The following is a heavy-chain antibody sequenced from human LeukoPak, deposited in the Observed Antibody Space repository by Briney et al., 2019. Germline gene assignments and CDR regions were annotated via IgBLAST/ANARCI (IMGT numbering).Heavy chain of an antibody. J-gene: IGHJ2*01. Sequence: SETLSLTCAVYGGSFSGYYWSWIRQPPGKGLEWIGEINHSGSTNYNPSLKGRVTISVDTSKNQFSLKLSSVTAADTAVYYCARSSGWYLYFDLWGRGTLVTVSS. CDR2: INHSGST. CDR1: GGSFSGYY. D-gene: IGHD6-19*01. CDR3: ARSSGWYLYFDL. V-gene: IGHV4-34*01.